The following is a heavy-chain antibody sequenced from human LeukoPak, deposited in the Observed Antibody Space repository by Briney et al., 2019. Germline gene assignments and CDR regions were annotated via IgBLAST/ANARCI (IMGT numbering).Heavy chain of an antibody. Sequence: GRSLRLSCAASGFTFSRYSMNWVRQAPGKGLEWVSSISGSSSYKYYADSVKGRFTISRDNAKNSLYLQMNSLRAEDTAVYYCATDRVYGFDVWGQGTMVTVSS. V-gene: IGHV3-21*01. CDR2: ISGSSSYK. CDR3: ATDRVYGFDV. CDR1: GFTFSRYS. J-gene: IGHJ3*01. D-gene: IGHD3-10*01.